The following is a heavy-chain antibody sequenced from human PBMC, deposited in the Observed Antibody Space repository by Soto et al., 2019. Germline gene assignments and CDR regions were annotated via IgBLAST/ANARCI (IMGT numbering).Heavy chain of an antibody. J-gene: IGHJ5*02. D-gene: IGHD3-10*01. CDR2: IFIGGTT. Sequence: PGGSLRLSCAASGFTVSTSQMTWVRQAPGKGLEWVSVIFIGGTTQYAESVKGRFTISRDKSENTVVLQMNSVRAEDTAVYYCARLGPYASGTYRFDPWGQGTQVTVSS. CDR1: GFTVSTSQ. V-gene: IGHV3-53*01. CDR3: ARLGPYASGTYRFDP.